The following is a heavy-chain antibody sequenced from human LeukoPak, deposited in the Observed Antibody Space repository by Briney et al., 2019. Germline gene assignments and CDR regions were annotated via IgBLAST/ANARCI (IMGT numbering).Heavy chain of an antibody. D-gene: IGHD3-22*01. J-gene: IGHJ4*02. V-gene: IGHV1-58*02. Sequence: ASVKFSCKASGFTFTSSAMQWVRQARGQRLEWIRWIVVGSGNTNYAQKFQERVTITRDMSTSTAYMELSSLRSEDTAVYYCAARIRYYYDSSGPRDYFDYWGQGTLVTVSS. CDR1: GFTFTSSA. CDR3: AARIRYYYDSSGPRDYFDY. CDR2: IVVGSGNT.